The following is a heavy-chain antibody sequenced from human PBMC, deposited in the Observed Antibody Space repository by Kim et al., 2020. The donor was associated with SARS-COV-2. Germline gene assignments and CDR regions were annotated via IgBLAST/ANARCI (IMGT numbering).Heavy chain of an antibody. CDR1: GYTF. CDR2: INPGNGNT. D-gene: IGHD2-21*02. Sequence: ASVKVSCKASGYTFMHWVRQAPGQRPEWMGWINPGNGNTKYSQKFQGRVTITRATSASTAYMELSSLRSEDTAVYYCAAQVVTPFDYWGQGTLVTVSS. J-gene: IGHJ4*02. V-gene: IGHV1-3*01. CDR3: AAQVVTPFDY.